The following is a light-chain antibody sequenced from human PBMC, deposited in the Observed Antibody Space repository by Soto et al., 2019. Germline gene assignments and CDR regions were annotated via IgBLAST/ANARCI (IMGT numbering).Light chain of an antibody. CDR1: QSLTNNY. J-gene: IGKJ1*01. CDR3: QQYEAVVT. CDR2: GAS. Sequence: DMVMTQSPATLSVSPGERATLSCRASQSLTNNYFAWYQQKPGRALRLLIDGASTRATGIPDRFSGSGSGTDFTLTISRLEPEDVAVYYCQQYEAVVTFGQGTKVDIK. V-gene: IGKV3-20*01.